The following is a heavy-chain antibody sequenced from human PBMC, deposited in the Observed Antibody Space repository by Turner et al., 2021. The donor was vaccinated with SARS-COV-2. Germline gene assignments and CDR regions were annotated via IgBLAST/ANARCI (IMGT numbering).Heavy chain of an antibody. CDR2: IIPIFDTS. D-gene: IGHD1-26*01. CDR1: GGTFSNYA. Sequence: QVQLVQSGAEVKKPGSSVKVSCKAAGGTFSNYAISWVRQAPGQGLEWVGGIIPIFDTSNYAQKFQVRVTITADESTSTAYMELSSLRSEDTAVYYWASDSGSYPLYCWGQGTLVTVSS. V-gene: IGHV1-69*01. CDR3: ASDSGSYPLYC. J-gene: IGHJ4*02.